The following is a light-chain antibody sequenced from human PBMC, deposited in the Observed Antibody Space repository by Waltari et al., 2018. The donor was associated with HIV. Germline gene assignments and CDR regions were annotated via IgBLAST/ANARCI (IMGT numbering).Light chain of an antibody. CDR3: SSYAGSNTLI. Sequence: HSALTQPPSASGSPGHSVTISCTGTSSDVGPYNYVSWYQQHPGKAPKLIIYEVTKRPSGVPDLFSASKSGNTASLTVSGLQTDDEADYYCSSYAGSNTLIFGGGTNLIVL. CDR2: EVT. J-gene: IGLJ2*01. V-gene: IGLV2-8*01. CDR1: SSDVGPYNY.